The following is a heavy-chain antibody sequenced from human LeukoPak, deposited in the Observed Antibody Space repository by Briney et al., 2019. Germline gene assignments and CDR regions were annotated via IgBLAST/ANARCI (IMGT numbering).Heavy chain of an antibody. J-gene: IGHJ4*02. Sequence: PSQTLSLTCIVSGGSISSGDFHWSWIRQPPGKGLEWIGSIYYSGSTYYNPSLKSRVTISVDTSKNQFSLKLSSVTAADTAVYYCARYSSGRYYFDYWGQGTLVTVSS. CDR2: IYYSGST. CDR1: GGSISSGDFH. CDR3: ARYSSGRYYFDY. V-gene: IGHV4-39*01. D-gene: IGHD6-19*01.